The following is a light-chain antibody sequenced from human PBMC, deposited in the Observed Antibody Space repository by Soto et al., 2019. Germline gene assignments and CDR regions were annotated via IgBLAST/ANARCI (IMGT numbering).Light chain of an antibody. CDR3: QNYGSPPVT. CDR1: QSVSSNF. J-gene: IGKJ4*01. CDR2: GAS. Sequence: EIVLTQSPGTLSLSPGERATLSCSASQSVSSNFLAWYQQRPGQPPRLLIYGASIRVTGIPDRFSGSGSGTDSTLAISRLEPDDFALYFCQNYGSPPVTFGGGTKVEIK. V-gene: IGKV3-20*01.